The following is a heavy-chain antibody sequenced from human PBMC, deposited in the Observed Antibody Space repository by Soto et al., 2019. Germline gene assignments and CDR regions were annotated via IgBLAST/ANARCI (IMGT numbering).Heavy chain of an antibody. CDR1: GFTFSSYA. CDR2: ISGSGGST. V-gene: IGHV3-23*01. D-gene: IGHD2-2*02. Sequence: EVQLLESGGGLVQPGGSLRLSCAASGFTFSSYAMSWVRQAPGKGLEWVSAISGSGGSTYYADSVKGRFTISRDNSKNTLYLQMNSLRAADTAVYYCAKDGPHCSSTSSDTSCYYYGMDVWGQGTTVTVSS. CDR3: AKDGPHCSSTSSDTSCYYYGMDV. J-gene: IGHJ6*02.